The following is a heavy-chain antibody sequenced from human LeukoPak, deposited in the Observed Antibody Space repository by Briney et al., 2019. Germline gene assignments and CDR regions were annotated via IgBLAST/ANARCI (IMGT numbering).Heavy chain of an antibody. CDR3: AREGVGATTGDY. D-gene: IGHD1-26*01. Sequence: ASVKVSCKASGYTFTSYYMHWVRQAPGQGLEWMGIINPSGGSTSYAQKFQGRVTMTRDTSTSTVYMQPRSLRSEDTAVYYWAREGVGATTGDYWGQGTLVTVSS. V-gene: IGHV1-46*01. J-gene: IGHJ4*02. CDR1: GYTFTSYY. CDR2: INPSGGST.